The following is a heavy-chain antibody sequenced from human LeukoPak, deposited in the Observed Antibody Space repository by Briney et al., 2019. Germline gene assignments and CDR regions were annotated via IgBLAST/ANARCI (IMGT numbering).Heavy chain of an antibody. Sequence: GGSLRLSCAASGFTFSSYAMRWVRQAPGKGLEWVAVISYDGSNKYYADSVKGRFTISRDNSKNTLYLQMNSLRAEDTAVYYCARDMGPFDYWGQGTLVTVSS. CDR2: ISYDGSNK. CDR3: ARDMGPFDY. J-gene: IGHJ4*02. CDR1: GFTFSSYA. D-gene: IGHD3-10*01. V-gene: IGHV3-30-3*01.